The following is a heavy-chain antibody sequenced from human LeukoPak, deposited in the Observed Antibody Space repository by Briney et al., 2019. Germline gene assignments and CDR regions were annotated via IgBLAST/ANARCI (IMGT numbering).Heavy chain of an antibody. Sequence: SETLSLTCTVSGDSSSGYYYNWIRQPPGKGLEWIGFIHSSGTTEYIPSLRGRVTLSVATSKNQLSLKLTSVTAADTAVYYCARLTATPAGSYHYHYIHVWGKGTTVTVSS. CDR3: ARLTATPAGSYHYHYIHV. J-gene: IGHJ6*03. V-gene: IGHV4-4*09. CDR1: GDSSSGYY. D-gene: IGHD3-9*01. CDR2: IHSSGTT.